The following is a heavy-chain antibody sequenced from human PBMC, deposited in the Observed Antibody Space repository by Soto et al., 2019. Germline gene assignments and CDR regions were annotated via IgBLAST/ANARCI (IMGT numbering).Heavy chain of an antibody. D-gene: IGHD3-3*01. CDR3: ARGRITIFGVDYYYGMDV. CDR2: INHSGST. J-gene: IGHJ6*02. Sequence: SETLSLTCAVYGGSFSGYYWSWIRQPPGKGLEWIGEINHSGSTNYNPSLKSRVTISVDTSKNQFSLKLSSVTAADTAVYYCARGRITIFGVDYYYGMDVRCQGTTVTVSS. V-gene: IGHV4-34*01. CDR1: GGSFSGYY.